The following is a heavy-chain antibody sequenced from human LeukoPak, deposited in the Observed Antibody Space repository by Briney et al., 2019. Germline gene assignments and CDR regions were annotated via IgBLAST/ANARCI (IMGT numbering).Heavy chain of an antibody. CDR2: ISPYYGLT. Sequence: VSVKVSCKASGYTFTNFAISWVRQAPGQGLEWMGWISPYYGLTEYAQKFQGRVTMTADTSTGTAYMELGSLRSDDTAVYYCVRGGGPRVVVVVPFDYWGQGTLVTVSS. V-gene: IGHV1-18*01. CDR3: VRGGGPRVVVVVPFDY. J-gene: IGHJ4*02. CDR1: GYTFTNFA. D-gene: IGHD2-15*01.